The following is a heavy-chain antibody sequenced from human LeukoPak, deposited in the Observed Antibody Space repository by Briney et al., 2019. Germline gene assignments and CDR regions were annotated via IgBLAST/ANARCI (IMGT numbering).Heavy chain of an antibody. Sequence: SVKVSCKASGDTFSSYAINWVRQAPGQGPEWMGRITPFLGIANYPQKFQGRVTITADESTTTVYMELSSLRSEDTAVYYCAREACREVGLMWPRLGGQDCQYDHWGQGTLVTVSS. CDR3: AREACREVGLMWPRLGGQDCQYDH. D-gene: IGHD3-16*01. V-gene: IGHV1-69*04. J-gene: IGHJ4*02. CDR2: ITPFLGIA. CDR1: GDTFSSYA.